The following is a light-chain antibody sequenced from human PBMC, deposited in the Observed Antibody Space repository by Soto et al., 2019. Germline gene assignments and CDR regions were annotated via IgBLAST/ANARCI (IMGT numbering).Light chain of an antibody. J-gene: IGKJ3*01. Sequence: EIVLTQSPATLSLSPGERATLSCRASQSVSSYLAWYQQKPGQAPRLLIYDASNRATGIPARFSGSGSGTDFTLTISSLEPEDFALYYCQQRSNWPPFTFGPGTKVHI. CDR1: QSVSSY. CDR3: QQRSNWPPFT. V-gene: IGKV3-11*01. CDR2: DAS.